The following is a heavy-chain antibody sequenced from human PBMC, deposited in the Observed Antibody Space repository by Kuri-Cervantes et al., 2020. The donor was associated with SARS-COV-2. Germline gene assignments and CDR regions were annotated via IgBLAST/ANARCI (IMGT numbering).Heavy chain of an antibody. CDR1: GGSIRSSSYY. D-gene: IGHD5-12*01. CDR2: IYYSGST. J-gene: IGHJ4*02. V-gene: IGHV4-39*01. Sequence: ESMNFSGTVAGGSIRSSSYYWGWIRQPPGKGLEWIGSIYYSGSTYYNPSLKSRVTISVDTSKNQFSLKLSPVTAADTAVYYCLVATMEFRFDYWGQGTLVTVYS. CDR3: LVATMEFRFDY.